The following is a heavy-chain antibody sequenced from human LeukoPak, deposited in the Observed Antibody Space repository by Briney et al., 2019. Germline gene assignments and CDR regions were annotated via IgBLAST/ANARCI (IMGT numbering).Heavy chain of an antibody. V-gene: IGHV3-7*01. CDR3: ATRSWELFFDY. CDR1: GFTFSSYW. Sequence: GGSLRLSCTASGFTFSSYWMSWVRQAPGKGLEWVANIKEDGNEKYYVDSVKGRFTISRDNAKNSVYLQMKSLRAEDTAVYYCATRSWELFFDYWGQGTLVTVSS. CDR2: IKEDGNEK. D-gene: IGHD1-7*01. J-gene: IGHJ4*02.